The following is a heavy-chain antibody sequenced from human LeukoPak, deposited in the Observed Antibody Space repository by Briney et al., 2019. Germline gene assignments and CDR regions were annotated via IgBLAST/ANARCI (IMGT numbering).Heavy chain of an antibody. J-gene: IGHJ4*02. V-gene: IGHV3-53*01. CDR2: IYSGGST. CDR3: ARSSVADALFSIDY. Sequence: GGSLRLSCAASGFTVSSNYMSWVRQAPGKGLEWVSVIYSGGSTYYADSVKGRFTISRDNSKNTLYLQMNGLRADDTAVYYCARSSVADALFSIDYWGQGTLVTVSS. CDR1: GFTVSSNY. D-gene: IGHD6-6*01.